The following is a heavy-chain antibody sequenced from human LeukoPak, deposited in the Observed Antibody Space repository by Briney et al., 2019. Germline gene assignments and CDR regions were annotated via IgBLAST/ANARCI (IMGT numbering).Heavy chain of an antibody. Sequence: ASVKVSFKASGYTFTGYYMHWVRQAPGQGLEWMGWINPNSGGTNYAQKFQGRVTMTRDTSISTAYMELSRLRGDDTAVYYCAREDNTGLDNWFDPWGQGTLVTVSS. CDR3: AREDNTGLDNWFDP. D-gene: IGHD6-19*01. CDR1: GYTFTGYY. J-gene: IGHJ5*02. CDR2: INPNSGGT. V-gene: IGHV1-2*02.